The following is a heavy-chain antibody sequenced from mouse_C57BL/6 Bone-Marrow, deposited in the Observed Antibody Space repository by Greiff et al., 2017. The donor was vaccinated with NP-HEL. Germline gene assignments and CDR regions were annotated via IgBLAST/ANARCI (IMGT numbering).Heavy chain of an antibody. J-gene: IGHJ4*01. CDR1: GYSITSGYY. CDR3: ARVDYYRNSYAMDY. CDR2: ISYDGSN. D-gene: IGHD2-5*01. Sequence: VQLQESGPGLVKPSQSLSLTCSVTGYSITSGYYWNWIRQFPGNKLEWMGYISYDGSNNYNPSLKNRISITRDTSKNQFFLKLNSVTTEDTATYYGARVDYYRNSYAMDYWGQGTSVTVSS. V-gene: IGHV3-6*01.